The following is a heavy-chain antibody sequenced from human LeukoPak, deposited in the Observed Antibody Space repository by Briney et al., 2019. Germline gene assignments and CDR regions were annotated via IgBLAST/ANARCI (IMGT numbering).Heavy chain of an antibody. CDR1: GFTFSSYA. Sequence: GGSLRLSCAASGFTFSSYAMGWVRQAPGKGLEWVSAITASGGNTYYADSVKGRFTISRDNSKNTAYLQMNSLRAEDTALYYCAKDGQLGSSDAFDIWGRGAMVTVSS. V-gene: IGHV3-23*01. CDR3: AKDGQLGSSDAFDI. D-gene: IGHD1-1*01. CDR2: ITASGGNT. J-gene: IGHJ3*02.